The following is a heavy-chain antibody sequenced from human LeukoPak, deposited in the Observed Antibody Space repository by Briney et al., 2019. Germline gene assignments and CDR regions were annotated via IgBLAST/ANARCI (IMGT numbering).Heavy chain of an antibody. V-gene: IGHV3-23*01. CDR1: GFTFSSYA. J-gene: IGHJ4*02. CDR2: ISGSGGST. Sequence: GRPLRLSCAASGFTFSSYAMSWVRQAPGKGLEWVSAISGSGGSTYYADSVKGRSTISRDNSKNTLSLQMKSLRAEDTAVYYCAKEKPRPYGAFDYWGQGTLVTVSS. CDR3: AKEKPRPYGAFDY. D-gene: IGHD4-17*01.